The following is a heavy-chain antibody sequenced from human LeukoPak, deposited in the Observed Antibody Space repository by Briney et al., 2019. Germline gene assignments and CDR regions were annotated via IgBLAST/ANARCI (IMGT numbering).Heavy chain of an antibody. CDR2: INHSGST. Sequence: SETLSLTCAVYGGSFSGYYWSWIRQPPGKGLEWIGEINHSGSTNYNPSLKSRVTISVDTSKNQFSLKLSSVTAEDTAVYYCARGRGISSWYVDYWGQGTLVSVSS. J-gene: IGHJ4*02. D-gene: IGHD6-13*01. CDR3: ARGRGISSWYVDY. V-gene: IGHV4-34*01. CDR1: GGSFSGYY.